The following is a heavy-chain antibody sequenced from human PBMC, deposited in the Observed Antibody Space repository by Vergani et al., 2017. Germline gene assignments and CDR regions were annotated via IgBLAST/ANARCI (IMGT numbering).Heavy chain of an antibody. Sequence: QVQLVESGGGVVQPGRSLRLSCAASGFTFSSYGMHWVRQAPGKGLEWVAVISYDGSNKYYADSVKGRFTISRDNSKNTLYLQMNSLRAEDTAVYYCAKDSQAGYYYYGMDVWGQGP. CDR1: GFTFSSYG. CDR2: ISYDGSNK. CDR3: AKDSQAGYYYYGMDV. D-gene: IGHD6-13*01. J-gene: IGHJ6*02. V-gene: IGHV3-30*18.